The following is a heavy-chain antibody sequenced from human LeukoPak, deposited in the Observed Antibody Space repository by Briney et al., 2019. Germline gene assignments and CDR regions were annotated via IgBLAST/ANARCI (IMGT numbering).Heavy chain of an antibody. CDR3: ARPGKLGNYFDY. D-gene: IGHD7-27*01. CDR1: GGSISSSSYY. Sequence: KASETLSLTCTVSGGSISSSSYYWGWIRQPPGKGLEWIGSIYYSGSTYYNPSLKSRVTISVDTSKNQFSLKLSSVTAADTAVYYCARPGKLGNYFDYWGQGTLVTVPS. CDR2: IYYSGST. J-gene: IGHJ4*02. V-gene: IGHV4-39*01.